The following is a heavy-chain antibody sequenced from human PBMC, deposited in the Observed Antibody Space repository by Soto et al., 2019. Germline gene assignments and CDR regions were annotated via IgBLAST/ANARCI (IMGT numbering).Heavy chain of an antibody. CDR3: ARPPLPGYSIHFNS. CDR2: VYPRDSDT. Sequence: GESLKISCKGSGYSFTSYWIGWVRQMPGKGLEWMGIVYPRDSDTSYSPSFQGQVTISADRSTGTAFLQWRSLKASDTALYYCARPPLPGYSIHFNSWGQGTLVTVSS. V-gene: IGHV5-51*01. D-gene: IGHD2-15*01. J-gene: IGHJ4*02. CDR1: GYSFTSYW.